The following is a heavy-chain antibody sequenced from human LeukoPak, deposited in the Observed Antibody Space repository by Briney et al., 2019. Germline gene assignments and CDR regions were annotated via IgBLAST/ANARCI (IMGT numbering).Heavy chain of an antibody. D-gene: IGHD2-2*01. CDR2: INSDASDT. Sequence: GGSLRLSCAASGFTFSRHWMHWVRQAPGKGLVWISRINSDASDTNYADFVKGRFTISRDNAKNTVYLQINSLIDEDTAVYYCARICSSTDCLIPDWGQGTLVTVSS. CDR1: GFTFSRHW. J-gene: IGHJ4*02. V-gene: IGHV3-74*01. CDR3: ARICSSTDCLIPD.